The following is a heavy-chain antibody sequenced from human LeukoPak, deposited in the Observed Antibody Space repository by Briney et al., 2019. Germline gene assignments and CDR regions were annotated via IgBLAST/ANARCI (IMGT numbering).Heavy chain of an antibody. V-gene: IGHV1-18*01. J-gene: IGHJ4*02. D-gene: IGHD5-18*01. Sequence: AASVNVSCTASGYTFTSYGISWVRQAPGQGLEWMGWISAYNGNTNYAQKLQGRVTMTTDTSTSTAYMELRSLRSDDTAVYYCARDRSYTAMVKYYFDYWGQGTLVTVSS. CDR1: GYTFTSYG. CDR2: ISAYNGNT. CDR3: ARDRSYTAMVKYYFDY.